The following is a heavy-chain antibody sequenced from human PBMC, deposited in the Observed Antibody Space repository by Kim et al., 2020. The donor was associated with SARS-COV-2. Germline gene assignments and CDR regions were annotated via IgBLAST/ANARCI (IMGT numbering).Heavy chain of an antibody. CDR2: INPSGGST. D-gene: IGHD4-17*01. J-gene: IGHJ3*02. CDR3: ARAQSIMTTVTGRGGAFDI. CDR1: GYTFTSYY. Sequence: ASVKVSCKASGYTFTSYYMHWVRQAPGQGLEWMGIINPSGGSTSYAQKFQGRVTMTRDTSTSTVYMELSSLRSEDTAVYYCARAQSIMTTVTGRGGAFDIWGQGTMVTVSS. V-gene: IGHV1-46*01.